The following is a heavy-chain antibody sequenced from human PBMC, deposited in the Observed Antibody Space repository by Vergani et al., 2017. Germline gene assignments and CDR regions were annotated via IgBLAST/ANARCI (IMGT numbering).Heavy chain of an antibody. CDR2: VSGSGGST. V-gene: IGHV3-23*04. D-gene: IGHD3-10*01. CDR3: AKDLRSGSYPY. Sequence: VQLVESGGGVVQPGRSLRLSCAASGFTFSSYGMHWVRQAPGKGLEWVSAVSGSGGSTYYADSVKGRFTISRDNSKNTLYLQMNSLRAEDTAVYYCAKDLRSGSYPYWGQGTLVTVSS. J-gene: IGHJ4*02. CDR1: GFTFSSYG.